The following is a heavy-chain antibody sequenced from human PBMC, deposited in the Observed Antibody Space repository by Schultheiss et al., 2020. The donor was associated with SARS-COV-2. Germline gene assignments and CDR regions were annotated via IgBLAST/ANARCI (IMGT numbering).Heavy chain of an antibody. CDR3: AKGLYSYYYAFDH. J-gene: IGHJ4*02. D-gene: IGHD3-10*01. Sequence: GGSLRLSCSASGFTFSSYAMSWVRQAPGKGLEWVSAISGSGGSTYYADSVKGRFTISRDNSANTLFVQMHSLRADDTAVYYCAKGLYSYYYAFDHWGKGTLVTVSS. CDR1: GFTFSSYA. CDR2: ISGSGGST. V-gene: IGHV3-23*01.